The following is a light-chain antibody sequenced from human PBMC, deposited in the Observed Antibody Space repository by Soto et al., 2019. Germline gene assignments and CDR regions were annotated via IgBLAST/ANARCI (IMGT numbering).Light chain of an antibody. CDR2: DDR. CDR3: QVWDSSSDHWV. CDR1: IIGSKR. J-gene: IGLJ3*02. V-gene: IGLV3-21*02. Sequence: SYELTQPPSVSVAPGQTASITCGGNIIGSKRVHWYQQKPGQAPVLVVYDDRDRPSGIPERFSGSNSGNTATLTISRVEVGDEADYHCQVWDSSSDHWVFGGGIKVTVL.